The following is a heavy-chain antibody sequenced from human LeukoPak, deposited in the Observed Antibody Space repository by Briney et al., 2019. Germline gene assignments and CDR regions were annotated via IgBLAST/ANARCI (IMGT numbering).Heavy chain of an antibody. CDR2: ISGSGGST. V-gene: IGHV3-23*01. CDR3: AKGVEDSSGYYYASDY. CDR1: GFTFSSYA. Sequence: GGSLRLSCAASGFTFSSYAMSWVRQAPGKELEWVSAISGSGGSTYYADSVKGRFTISRDNSKNTLYLQMNSLRAEDTAVYYCAKGVEDSSGYYYASDYWGQGTLVTVSS. D-gene: IGHD3-22*01. J-gene: IGHJ4*02.